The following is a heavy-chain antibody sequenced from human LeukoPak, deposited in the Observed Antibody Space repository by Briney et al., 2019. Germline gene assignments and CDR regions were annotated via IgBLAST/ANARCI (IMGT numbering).Heavy chain of an antibody. V-gene: IGHV3-23*01. CDR2: ISGSGGST. CDR1: GFTFSSYA. CDR3: TEELYSTSSWKDFDY. J-gene: IGHJ4*01. D-gene: IGHD6-13*01. Sequence: GGSLRRSCAASGFTFSSYAMSWVRQAPGKGLEWVSAISGSGGSTYYADSVKGRFTISRDNSKNTLYLQMNSLRAEDTAVYYCTEELYSTSSWKDFDYWGEASLVTV.